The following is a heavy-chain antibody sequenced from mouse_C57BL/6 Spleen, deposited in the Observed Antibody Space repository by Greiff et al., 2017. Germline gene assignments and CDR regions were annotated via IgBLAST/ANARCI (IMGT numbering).Heavy chain of an antibody. Sequence: VKLVESGAELVRPGASVTLSCKASGYTFTDYEMHWVKQTPVHGLEWIGAIDPETGGTAYNQKFKGKAILTADKSSSTAYMELRSLTSEDSAVYYCTREGDYGRVVQFAYWGQGTLVTVSA. CDR1: GYTFTDYE. D-gene: IGHD1-1*01. CDR3: TREGDYGRVVQFAY. V-gene: IGHV1-15*01. J-gene: IGHJ3*01. CDR2: IDPETGGT.